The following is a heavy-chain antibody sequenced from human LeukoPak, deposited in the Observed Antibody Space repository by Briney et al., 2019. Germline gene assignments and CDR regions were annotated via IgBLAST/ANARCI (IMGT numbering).Heavy chain of an antibody. V-gene: IGHV3-23*01. CDR2: INGAGGAT. CDR1: GFTLSSYA. J-gene: IGHJ4*02. D-gene: IGHD6-6*01. CDR3: ARAPGSSVSIAARPYYFDY. Sequence: GGSLRLSCAASGFTLSSYAMSWVRQAPGKGLEWVSVINGAGGATYYADSVKGRFAISRDNSKNTLYLQINSLTAEDTAVYYCARAPGSSVSIAARPYYFDYWGQGALVTVSS.